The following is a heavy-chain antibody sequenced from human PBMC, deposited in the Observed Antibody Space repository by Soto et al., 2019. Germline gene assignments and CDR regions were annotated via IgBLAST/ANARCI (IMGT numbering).Heavy chain of an antibody. Sequence: VRLSCSASGFTFISYAMSWVRQAPGKGLEWVSAISGSGGSTYYADSVKGRFTISRDNSKNTLYLQMNSLRAEDTAVYYCAKAGERPGRSLTREGPTNWFDPWGQGTLVTVSS. CDR3: AKAGERPGRSLTREGPTNWFDP. CDR1: GFTFISYA. D-gene: IGHD3-16*01. CDR2: ISGSGGST. V-gene: IGHV3-23*01. J-gene: IGHJ5*02.